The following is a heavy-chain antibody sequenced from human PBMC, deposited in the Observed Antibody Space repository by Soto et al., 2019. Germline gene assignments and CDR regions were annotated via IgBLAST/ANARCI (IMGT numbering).Heavy chain of an antibody. V-gene: IGHV1-69*02. Sequence: QVHLVQSGAELKKPGSSVRVSCKASGDTFNFYTMNWVRQAPGLGLEWMGRTNPILSMSNSALKFQGRLSISADTSTSKAYMDLRSLSSDDTAVYYCATSYGSGSQAFDYWGQGALVTVSS. CDR2: TNPILSMS. J-gene: IGHJ4*02. CDR3: ATSYGSGSQAFDY. CDR1: GDTFNFYT. D-gene: IGHD3-10*01.